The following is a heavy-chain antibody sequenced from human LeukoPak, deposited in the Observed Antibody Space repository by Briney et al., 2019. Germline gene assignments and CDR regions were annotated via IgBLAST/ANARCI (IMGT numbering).Heavy chain of an antibody. CDR3: AKDPREYCSSTSCPNWIDP. CDR2: ISGSGGTT. Sequence: GGSLRLSRAASGFTFSSYAMSGVRQAPGKGLEWVSAISGSGGTTYYADSVKGRFTISRDNSKNTLYLQMSSLRAEDTAVYYCAKDPREYCSSTSCPNWIDPWGQGTLVTVSS. D-gene: IGHD2-2*01. J-gene: IGHJ5*02. V-gene: IGHV3-23*01. CDR1: GFTFSSYA.